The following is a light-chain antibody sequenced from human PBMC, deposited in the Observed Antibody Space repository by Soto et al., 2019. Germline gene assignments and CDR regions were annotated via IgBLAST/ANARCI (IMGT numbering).Light chain of an antibody. Sequence: EIVLTQSPGTLSLSPGERATLSCRASQSVSSSYLAWYQQKPGQAPRLLIYGASSRATGIPDRFSGSGSGTNFPPPNSRPEPEDFAMYYCQKEGSPIHFGPGTKMDNK. CDR1: QSVSSSY. J-gene: IGKJ3*01. CDR2: GAS. CDR3: QKEGSPIH. V-gene: IGKV3-20*01.